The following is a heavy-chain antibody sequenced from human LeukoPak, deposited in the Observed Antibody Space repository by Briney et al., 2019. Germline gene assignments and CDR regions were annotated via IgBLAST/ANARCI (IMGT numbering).Heavy chain of an antibody. CDR3: ARHPNYYDSSGYYYTWFDP. CDR2: IYPGDSDT. Sequence: GESLKISCKGSGYSFTRNWIGWVRQMPGKGLEWMGIIYPGDSDTRYSPSFQGQVTISADKSISTAYLQWSSLKASDTAMYYCARHPNYYDSSGYYYTWFDPWGQGTLVTVSS. J-gene: IGHJ5*02. CDR1: GYSFTRNW. V-gene: IGHV5-51*01. D-gene: IGHD3-22*01.